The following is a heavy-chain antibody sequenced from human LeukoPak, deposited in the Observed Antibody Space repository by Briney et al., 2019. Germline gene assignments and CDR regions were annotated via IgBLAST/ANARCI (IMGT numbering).Heavy chain of an antibody. D-gene: IGHD6-13*01. Sequence: GGSLRLSCAASGFTFSSYGMHWVRQAPGKGLEWVAFIRYDGSNKYYADSVKGRFTISRDNSKNTLYLQMNSLRAEDTAVYYCASDKTAQLDNYYYYMDVWGKGTTVTISS. CDR1: GFTFSSYG. J-gene: IGHJ6*03. CDR2: IRYDGSNK. CDR3: ASDKTAQLDNYYYYMDV. V-gene: IGHV3-30*02.